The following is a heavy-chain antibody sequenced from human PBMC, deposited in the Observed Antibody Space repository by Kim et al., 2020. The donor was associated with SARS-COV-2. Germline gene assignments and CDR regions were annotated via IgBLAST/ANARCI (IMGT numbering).Heavy chain of an antibody. D-gene: IGHD4-17*01. V-gene: IGHV4-39*01. CDR3: ARHGPVETTVTAFDY. Sequence: PSLKSRVTISGDTSKNHFSLKVRSVTAADTAVYFCARHGPVETTVTAFDYWGQGTLVTVSS. J-gene: IGHJ4*02.